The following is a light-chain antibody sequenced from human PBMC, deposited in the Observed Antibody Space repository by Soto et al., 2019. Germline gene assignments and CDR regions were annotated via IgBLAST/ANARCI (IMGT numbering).Light chain of an antibody. Sequence: DIQMTQSPSSLSASVGDRVTITCRASQSISTYLNWYQQKPGKAPKLLIYAASSLQSGVPSRFSGSGSGTDFTLTISSLQPEDCAIYYCQQSYSTLYTFGQGTKLAIK. CDR3: QQSYSTLYT. V-gene: IGKV1-39*01. J-gene: IGKJ2*01. CDR1: QSISTY. CDR2: AAS.